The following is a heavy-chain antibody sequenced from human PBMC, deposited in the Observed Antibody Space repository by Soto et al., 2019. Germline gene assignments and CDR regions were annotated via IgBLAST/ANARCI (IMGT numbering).Heavy chain of an antibody. CDR1: GGSICSYY. J-gene: IGHJ4*02. CDR3: ARGAYDFWSGYSPFDY. CDR2: IYYSGST. Sequence: SETLSLTCTVSGGSICSYYWSWIRQPPGKGLEWIGYIYYSGSTNYNPSLKSRVTISVDTSKNQFSLKLSSVTAADTAVYYCARGAYDFWSGYSPFDYWGQGTLVTVSS. D-gene: IGHD3-3*01. V-gene: IGHV4-59*01.